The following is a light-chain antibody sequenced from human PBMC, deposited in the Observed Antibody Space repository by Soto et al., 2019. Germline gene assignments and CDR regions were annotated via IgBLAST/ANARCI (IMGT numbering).Light chain of an antibody. CDR3: QEYHSPPFT. Sequence: DIQMTQSPSSLSASVGDTVTITCRASQGISSSLAWYQQKAGKVPDLLIYGASTLQSGVPSHFSGRGSGTDFTLTISGLQPEAVATYACQEYHSPPFTFGRGTKVEMK. CDR1: QGISSS. CDR2: GAS. V-gene: IGKV1-27*01. J-gene: IGKJ3*01.